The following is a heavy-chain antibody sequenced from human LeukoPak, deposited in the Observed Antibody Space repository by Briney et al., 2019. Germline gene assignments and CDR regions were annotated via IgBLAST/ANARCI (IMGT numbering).Heavy chain of an antibody. J-gene: IGHJ4*02. Sequence: GGSLRLSCAASGFTVSSNYMSWVRQAPGKGLEWVSVIYSGGSTYYADSVKGRFTISRDNSKNTLYLQMNSLRAEDTAVYYCARDHSSSEFTVDYWGQGTLVTVSS. V-gene: IGHV3-53*01. CDR3: ARDHSSSEFTVDY. CDR2: IYSGGST. CDR1: GFTVSSNY. D-gene: IGHD6-6*01.